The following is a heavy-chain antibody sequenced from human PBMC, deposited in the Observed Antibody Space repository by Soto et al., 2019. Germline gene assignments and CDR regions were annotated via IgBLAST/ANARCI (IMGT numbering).Heavy chain of an antibody. CDR3: ARSQGSSTSLEIYYYYYYGMDV. V-gene: IGHV1-69*01. J-gene: IGHJ6*02. CDR1: GGTFSSYA. CDR2: IIPISDTT. D-gene: IGHD2-2*01. Sequence: QVQLVQSGAEVKKPGSSVKVSCTASGGTFSSYAISWVRQAPGQGLEWMGGIIPISDTTTYAQKFQGRVTITADESTSTAYMELSSLRSEDTAVYYCARSQGSSTSLEIYYYYYYGMDVWGQGTTVTVSS.